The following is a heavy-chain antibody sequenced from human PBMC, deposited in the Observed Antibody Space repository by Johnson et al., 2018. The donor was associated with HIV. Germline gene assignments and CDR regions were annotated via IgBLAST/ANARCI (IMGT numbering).Heavy chain of an antibody. V-gene: IGHV3-9*01. CDR1: GFTFDDYA. D-gene: IGHD7-27*01. Sequence: VQLVESGGGLVQPGRSLRLSCTASGFTFDDYAMHWVRLAPGKGLEWVSGISWNSGSIAYADSVKGRFTTSRDNAKNSLYLQVKSLRAEDTAVYYCAKDRVLGNQDDAFDMWGQGTMVTVSS. CDR2: ISWNSGSI. CDR3: AKDRVLGNQDDAFDM. J-gene: IGHJ3*02.